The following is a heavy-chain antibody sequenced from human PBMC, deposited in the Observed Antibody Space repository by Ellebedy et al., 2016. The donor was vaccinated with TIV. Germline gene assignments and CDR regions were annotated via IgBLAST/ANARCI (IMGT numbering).Heavy chain of an antibody. CDR2: IYYSGST. V-gene: IGHV4-61*01. D-gene: IGHD5-24*01. CDR1: GGSVSSGNYY. CDR3: ARVMRVEMATISYFDY. J-gene: IGHJ4*02. Sequence: MPSETLSLTCTVSGGSVSSGNYYWSWIRQPPGKGLEWIGYIYYSGSTNYNPSLKSRVTISVDTSKNQFSLKLSSVTAADTAVYYCARVMRVEMATISYFDYWGQGTLVTVSS.